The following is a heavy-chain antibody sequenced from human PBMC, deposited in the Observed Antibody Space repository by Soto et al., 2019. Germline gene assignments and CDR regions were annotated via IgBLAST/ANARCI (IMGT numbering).Heavy chain of an antibody. CDR2: ISYDGSNK. V-gene: IGHV3-30*18. CDR1: GFPFSSYG. J-gene: IGHJ6*02. Sequence: GGSLRLSCAASGFPFSSYGVHWVRQAPGKGLEWVAVISYDGSNKYYADSVKGRFTISRDNSKNTLYLQMNSLRAEDTAVYYCAKAYSSGWSNYGMDVWGQGTTVTVSS. CDR3: AKAYSSGWSNYGMDV. D-gene: IGHD6-19*01.